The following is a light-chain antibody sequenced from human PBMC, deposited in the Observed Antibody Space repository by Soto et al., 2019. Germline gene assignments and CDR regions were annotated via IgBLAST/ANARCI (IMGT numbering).Light chain of an antibody. CDR3: QQYDRSPRT. J-gene: IGKJ1*01. CDR1: QSVGGF. CDR2: DTS. V-gene: IGKV3-11*01. Sequence: EIVLTQSPATLSLSPGERATLSCRASQSVGGFFAWYQQKPGQAPRLLIYDTSKRATGIPARFSGSGSGTDFTLTISSLEPEDFAVYYCQQYDRSPRTFGQGTKVEIK.